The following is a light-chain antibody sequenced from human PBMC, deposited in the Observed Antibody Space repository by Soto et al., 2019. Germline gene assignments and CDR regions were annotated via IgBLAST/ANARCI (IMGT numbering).Light chain of an antibody. V-gene: IGKV1-5*01. CDR3: QHTTDFT. Sequence: DIEMTQSPSTLAASVGDTATMTCRSSSKWFAWYQKKPGKDPKLLIYDVSNLERGVPPRFSGSRSEAESTLTITGLKPYDLGTYYCQHTTDFTFGQGTKVEIK. J-gene: IGKJ2*01. CDR2: DVS. CDR1: SSSKW.